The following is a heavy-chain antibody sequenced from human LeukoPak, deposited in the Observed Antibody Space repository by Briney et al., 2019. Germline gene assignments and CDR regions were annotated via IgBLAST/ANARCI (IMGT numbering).Heavy chain of an antibody. D-gene: IGHD3-3*01. CDR2: IYPGDSDT. Sequence: GESLKISCRGSGYSFTNYWIGWVRQMPGKGLEWMGIIYPGDSDTTYSPSFQGQVTISDDKSITTAYLQWSSLKASDTAIYYCARSPLRPQYYSAMDVWGQGTTVTVSS. V-gene: IGHV5-51*01. CDR3: ARSPLRPQYYSAMDV. CDR1: GYSFTNYW. J-gene: IGHJ6*02.